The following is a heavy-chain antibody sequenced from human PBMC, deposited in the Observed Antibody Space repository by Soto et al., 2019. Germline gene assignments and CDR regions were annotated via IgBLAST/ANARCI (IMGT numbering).Heavy chain of an antibody. Sequence: PSETLSLTCTVSVGSISSYYWSLIRQPPGKGLECIGYIYYSGSANYNPSLKSRVTISVDTSKNQFSLKLSSVTAADTSVYYCARGRRYDFWSGYPLPHTFEHWGQGTLVTVSS. CDR3: ARGRRYDFWSGYPLPHTFEH. CDR2: IYYSGSA. D-gene: IGHD3-3*01. CDR1: VGSISSYY. J-gene: IGHJ4*02. V-gene: IGHV4-59*01.